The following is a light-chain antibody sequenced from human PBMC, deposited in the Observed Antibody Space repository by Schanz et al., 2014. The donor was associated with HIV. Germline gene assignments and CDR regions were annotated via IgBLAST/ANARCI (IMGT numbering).Light chain of an antibody. J-gene: IGLJ2*01. V-gene: IGLV2-14*01. CDR3: SSYTSSSTLV. CDR1: SSDVGGYNY. CDR2: EVS. Sequence: QSALTQPASVSGSPGQSITISCTGTSSDVGGYNYVSWYQQHPGRAPKLVIYEVSKRPSGVPDRFSGSKSGNTASLTVSGLQAEDGADYYCSSYTSSSTLVFGGGTKLTVL.